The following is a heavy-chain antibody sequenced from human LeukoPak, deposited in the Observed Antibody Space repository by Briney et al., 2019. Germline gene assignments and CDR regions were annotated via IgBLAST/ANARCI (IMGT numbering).Heavy chain of an antibody. CDR2: MNLDSGNT. Sequence: ASVTVSYTASVHTFTSYDINWVRQAPGQGLEWMGWMNLDSGNTGYAQKFQGRVTMTRNPSISTAYMELSSLTSEDTAVYYCARRIAAAGVGIVYWGQGTLVTVSS. CDR1: VHTFTSYD. J-gene: IGHJ4*02. V-gene: IGHV1-8*01. CDR3: ARRIAAAGVGIVY. D-gene: IGHD6-13*01.